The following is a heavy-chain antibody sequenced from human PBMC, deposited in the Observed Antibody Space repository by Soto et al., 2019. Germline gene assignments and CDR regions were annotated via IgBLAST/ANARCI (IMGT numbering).Heavy chain of an antibody. D-gene: IGHD3-22*01. Sequence: SETLSLTCAVYGGSFSCYYWSWIRQPPGKGLEWIGEINHSGSTNYNPSLKSRVTISVDTSKNQFSLTLSSVTAADTAVYYCARSLRVSNWFDPWGQGTLVTVSS. V-gene: IGHV4-34*01. CDR1: GGSFSCYY. CDR2: INHSGST. CDR3: ARSLRVSNWFDP. J-gene: IGHJ5*02.